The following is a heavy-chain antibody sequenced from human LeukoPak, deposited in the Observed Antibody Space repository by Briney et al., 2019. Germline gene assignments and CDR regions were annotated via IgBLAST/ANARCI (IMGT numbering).Heavy chain of an antibody. J-gene: IGHJ4*02. D-gene: IGHD2-2*01. CDR2: ITNGGSTI. Sequence: PGGSVTHTCAASGFIFSSYEMNWVRQAPGKGREWVSHITNGGSTIYYADSVKGRFTISRDNAKNSVYLQMNSLRAEDTAVYYCARRYCSSSICLLVYWGQRTLVTVSS. CDR3: ARRYCSSSICLLVY. CDR1: GFIFSSYE. V-gene: IGHV3-48*03.